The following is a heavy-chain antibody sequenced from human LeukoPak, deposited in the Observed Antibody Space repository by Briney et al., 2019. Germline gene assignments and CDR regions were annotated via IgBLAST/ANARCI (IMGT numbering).Heavy chain of an antibody. CDR1: GYTFTSYG. Sequence: GASVRVSCKASGYTFTSYGISWVRQAPGQGLEWMGWISAYNGNTNYAQKLQGRVTMTTDTSTSTAYMELRSQRSDDTAVYYCARDTPRYCSSTSCYAFDIWGQGTMVTVSS. CDR3: ARDTPRYCSSTSCYAFDI. CDR2: ISAYNGNT. V-gene: IGHV1-18*04. J-gene: IGHJ3*02. D-gene: IGHD2-2*01.